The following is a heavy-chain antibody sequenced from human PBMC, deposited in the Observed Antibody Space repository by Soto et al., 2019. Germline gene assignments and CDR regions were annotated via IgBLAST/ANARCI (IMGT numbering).Heavy chain of an antibody. CDR1: GFKFSNYA. CDR2: ISATGGGT. CDR3: AKDRRAGGNSAVYFDF. Sequence: EVQMLASGGGLGQPGGSLRLSCAASGFKFSNYAMSWVRQAPGKGLEWVSLISATGGGTYYADSVKGRFTISRDNSHNTLYLQVHSLTAEDTAVYYCAKDRRAGGNSAVYFDFWGQGAQVTVSS. J-gene: IGHJ4*02. V-gene: IGHV3-23*01. D-gene: IGHD3-16*01.